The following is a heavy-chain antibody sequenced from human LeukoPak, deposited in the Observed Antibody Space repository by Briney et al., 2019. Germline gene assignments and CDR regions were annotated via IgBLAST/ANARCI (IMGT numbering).Heavy chain of an antibody. J-gene: IGHJ4*02. CDR2: VSGSGTNS. CDR1: GFTFSAFA. V-gene: IGHV3-23*01. Sequence: PGGSLRLSCAASGFTFSAFAINGVRQAPGKALEWVSAVSGSGTNSYYADSVKGRFTISRDNAKNTLYPQMNSLRAKDMAVYYCARPLGSGWFGPFDSWGQGTLVTVSS. D-gene: IGHD6-19*01. CDR3: ARPLGSGWFGPFDS.